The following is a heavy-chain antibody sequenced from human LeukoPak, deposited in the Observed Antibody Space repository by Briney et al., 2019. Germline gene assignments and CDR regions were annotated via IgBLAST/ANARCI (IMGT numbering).Heavy chain of an antibody. V-gene: IGHV4-39*07. CDR2: IDYSGST. J-gene: IGHJ4*02. Sequence: SETLSLTCTVSGGSVNSPTYYWGWIRQAPGKGLEWLGSIDYSGSTYDSPSLKSRVTISVDTSKNQFSLKLSSVTAADTAVYYCARERGPYYDILTGYYYFDYWGQGTLVTVSS. CDR1: GGSVNSPTYY. CDR3: ARERGPYYDILTGYYYFDY. D-gene: IGHD3-9*01.